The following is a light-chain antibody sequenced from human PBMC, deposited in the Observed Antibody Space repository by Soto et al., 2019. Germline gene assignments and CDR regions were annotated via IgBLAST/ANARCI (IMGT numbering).Light chain of an antibody. CDR2: GAS. CDR3: QLYGSSRRFT. J-gene: IGKJ2*01. V-gene: IGKV3-20*01. Sequence: DIVLTQSPGTLSLSPGERATLSCRASQSVSGTYLAWYQQKPGQAPRVLIYGASSRVAGLPDRFSGSGSGTDFSLTISRLEPDDFAVYYCQLYGSSRRFTFGQGTKLEIK. CDR1: QSVSGTY.